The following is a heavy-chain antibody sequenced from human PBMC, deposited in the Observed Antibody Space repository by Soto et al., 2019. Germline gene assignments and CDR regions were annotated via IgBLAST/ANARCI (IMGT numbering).Heavy chain of an antibody. V-gene: IGHV4-31*03. J-gene: IGHJ5*02. D-gene: IGHD4-17*01. CDR2: MSYSGST. Sequence: PSETLSLTCTVSGGSISSYDYYWSWIRQHPAKGLEWIGYMSYSGSTYYNPSLRSRVTIPIDTSKNQYSLNLASVTAADTAVYFCARPFYARASRDNWFDPWGQGTLVTVSS. CDR1: GGSISSYDYY. CDR3: ARPFYARASRDNWFDP.